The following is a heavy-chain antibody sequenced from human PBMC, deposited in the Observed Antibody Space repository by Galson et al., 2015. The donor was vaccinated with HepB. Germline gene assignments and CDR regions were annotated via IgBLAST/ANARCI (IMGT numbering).Heavy chain of an antibody. J-gene: IGHJ2*01. Sequence: SLRLSCAASGFTFSSYVMHWVRQAPGKGLEWVAVISNDGGIKYYADSVKGRFTISRDNAKNSLYLQMNSLRDEDTAVYYCASLYCSSTSCYRGNWYFDLWGRGTLVTVSS. CDR3: ASLYCSSTSCYRGNWYFDL. CDR2: ISNDGGIK. CDR1: GFTFSSYV. D-gene: IGHD2-2*02. V-gene: IGHV3-30*03.